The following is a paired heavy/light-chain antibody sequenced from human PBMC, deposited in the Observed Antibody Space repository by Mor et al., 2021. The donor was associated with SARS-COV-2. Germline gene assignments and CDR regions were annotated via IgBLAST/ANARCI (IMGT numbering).Light chain of an antibody. V-gene: IGLV2-23*02. J-gene: IGLJ1*01. CDR1: SSDVGNYNL. CDR3: CSYAGSFTYV. CDR2: DVS. Sequence: QSALTQPASVSGSPGQSITISCTGTSSDVGNYNLVSWYQQNPGKAPKLMIYDVSKRPSGVSNRFSGSKSGNTASLTISGLQAEDEADYYCCSYAGSFTYVSGTGTKVTVL.
Heavy chain of an antibody. CDR1: GYIFADNW. V-gene: IGHV5-51*03. CDR2: VYPGNSDT. D-gene: IGHD3-16*01. Sequence: EVQLVQSGAEVKQPGESLKISCKGSGYIFADNWIAWVRQMPGKGLEWMGIVYPGNSDTRYNPSFQGQVTISADKSITTAYLQWSSLRASDTAMYYCARRGDRSAEYFQHWGQGTLVTVSS. CDR3: ARRGDRSAEYFQH. J-gene: IGHJ1*01.